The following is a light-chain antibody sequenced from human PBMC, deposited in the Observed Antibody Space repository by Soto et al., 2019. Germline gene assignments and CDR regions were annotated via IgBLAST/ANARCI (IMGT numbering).Light chain of an antibody. J-gene: IGKJ1*01. CDR3: QQYNHWPRA. CDR1: QSVSSN. Sequence: EIVMTQSPATLSVSPGERATLSCRASQSVSSNLAWYQQKPGQAPRLLIYGSSTRATGIPARFSGSGSGTEFTLTISRLQSEEFAVYYCQQYNHWPRAFGQGTKVEIK. V-gene: IGKV3-15*01. CDR2: GSS.